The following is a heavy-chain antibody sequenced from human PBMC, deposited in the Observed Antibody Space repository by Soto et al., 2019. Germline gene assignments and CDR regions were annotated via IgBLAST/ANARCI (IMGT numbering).Heavy chain of an antibody. D-gene: IGHD6-13*01. CDR2: ISAYNGNT. J-gene: IGHJ6*02. CDR3: ASFSIAATDPYGMDV. Sequence: QVQLVQSGAEVKKPGASVKVSCKASGYTFTSYGISWVRQAPGQGLEWMGWISAYNGNTNYAQKPQXRXTLXTDTSTSTAYMELRSLRSDDTAVDYCASFSIAATDPYGMDVWGQGTTVTVSS. CDR1: GYTFTSYG. V-gene: IGHV1-18*01.